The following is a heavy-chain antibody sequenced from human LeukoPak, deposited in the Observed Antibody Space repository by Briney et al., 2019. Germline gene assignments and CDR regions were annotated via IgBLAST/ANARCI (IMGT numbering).Heavy chain of an antibody. V-gene: IGHV7-4-1*02. CDR1: GYTFKTYA. D-gene: IGHD3-10*01. CDR3: AKDFGGYYYYGMDV. J-gene: IGHJ6*02. CDR2: INTNTGNP. Sequence: GASVKVSCKASGYTFKTYAMNWVRQAPGQGLEWMGWINTNTGNPTYAQGFTGRFVFSLDTSVSTAYLQISSLKAEDTAVYYCAKDFGGYYYYGMDVWGQGTTVTVSS.